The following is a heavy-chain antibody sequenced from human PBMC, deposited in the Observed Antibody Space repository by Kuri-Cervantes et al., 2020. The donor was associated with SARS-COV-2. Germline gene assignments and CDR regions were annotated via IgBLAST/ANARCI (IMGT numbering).Heavy chain of an antibody. CDR1: GFTFSSYG. D-gene: IGHD3-22*01. J-gene: IGHJ4*02. Sequence: GGSLRLSCAASGFTFSSYGMHWVRQAPGKGLEWVAVIWYDGSNKYYADSVKGRFTISRDNSKNTLYLQMNSLRAEDTAVYYCARDPDYYDSSAFDYLGQGTLVTVSS. CDR3: ARDPDYYDSSAFDY. V-gene: IGHV3-33*01. CDR2: IWYDGSNK.